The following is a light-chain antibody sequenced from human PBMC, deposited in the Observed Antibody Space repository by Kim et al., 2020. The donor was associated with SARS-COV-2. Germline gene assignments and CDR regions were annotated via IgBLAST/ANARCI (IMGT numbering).Light chain of an antibody. CDR1: QSVDSN. CDR2: GAS. J-gene: IGKJ1*01. Sequence: EIVMTQSPATLSVSPGDRATLSCRASQSVDSNLAWYQQKPGQAPRLLIYGASTRVTDIPARFSGSGSGTEFTLTISSLQSEDFVVYYCHQYNDWPRTFGQGTKVDIK. V-gene: IGKV3-15*01. CDR3: HQYNDWPRT.